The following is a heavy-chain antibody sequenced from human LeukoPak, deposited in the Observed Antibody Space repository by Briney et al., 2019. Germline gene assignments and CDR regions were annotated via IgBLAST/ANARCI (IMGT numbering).Heavy chain of an antibody. J-gene: IGHJ2*01. CDR2: ISYDGSNK. D-gene: IGHD2-2*01. CDR1: GFTFSSYA. V-gene: IGHV3-30-3*01. Sequence: GGSLRLSCAASGFTFSSYAMHWVRQAPGKGLEWVAVISYDGSNKYYADSVKGRFTISRDNSKNTLYLQMNSLRAEDTAVYYCARARYCSSTSCQYWYFDLWGRGTLVTVSS. CDR3: ARARYCSSTSCQYWYFDL.